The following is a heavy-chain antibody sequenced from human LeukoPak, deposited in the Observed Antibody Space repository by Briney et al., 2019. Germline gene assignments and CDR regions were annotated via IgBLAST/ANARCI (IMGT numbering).Heavy chain of an antibody. J-gene: IGHJ3*01. Sequence: SSETLSLTCAVSGVSISPYYWAWIRQPPGKGMEWIGYIHTSGSNNQYPSLKSRVTISVDKSKNHFSLRLTSVTAADTAVYYCARLSAAVHLGAFDLWGQGTMVTVSS. V-gene: IGHV4-4*09. CDR3: ARLSAAVHLGAFDL. CDR2: IHTSGSN. D-gene: IGHD3-3*01. CDR1: GVSISPYY.